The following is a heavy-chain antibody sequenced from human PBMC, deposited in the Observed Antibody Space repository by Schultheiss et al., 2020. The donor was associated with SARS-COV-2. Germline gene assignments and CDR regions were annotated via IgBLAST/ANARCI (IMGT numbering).Heavy chain of an antibody. CDR1: GFTFSSYA. V-gene: IGHV3-30*04. CDR2: ISYDGSNK. CDR3: ARDGAMYYDFWSGYYPDY. D-gene: IGHD3-3*01. Sequence: GGSLRLSCAASGFTFSSYAMHWVRQAPGKGLEWVAVISYDGSNKYYADSVKGRFTISRDNSKNTLYLQMNSLRAEDTAVYYCARDGAMYYDFWSGYYPDYWGQGTVVTVDS. J-gene: IGHJ4*02.